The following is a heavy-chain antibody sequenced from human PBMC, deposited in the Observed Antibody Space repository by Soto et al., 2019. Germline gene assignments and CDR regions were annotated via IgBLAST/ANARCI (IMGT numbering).Heavy chain of an antibody. CDR1: GGSISSGGQY. D-gene: IGHD6-25*01. Sequence: QVQLKESGPGLVKPSQTLSLTCTVSGGSISSGGQYWSWIRQHPGKGLEWIGYIYDSGSTYYNPSXRXXVTISVATSKKQFSLKLRSVTAADTAVYYCARDAAEYYFDYWGQGTLVTVSS. CDR2: IYDSGST. V-gene: IGHV4-31*03. J-gene: IGHJ4*02. CDR3: ARDAAEYYFDY.